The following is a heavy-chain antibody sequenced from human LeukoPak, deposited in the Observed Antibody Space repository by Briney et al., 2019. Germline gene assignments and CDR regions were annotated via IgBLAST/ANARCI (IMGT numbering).Heavy chain of an antibody. Sequence: SETLSLTCTVSGGSISSYYWSWIRQPPGKGLEWIGYIYYSGSTNYNPSLKSRVTISVDTSKNQFSLKLSSVTAADTAVYYCARVYDILTGYSHFDYWGQGTLVTVSS. D-gene: IGHD3-9*01. CDR2: IYYSGST. CDR3: ARVYDILTGYSHFDY. V-gene: IGHV4-59*12. CDR1: GGSISSYY. J-gene: IGHJ4*02.